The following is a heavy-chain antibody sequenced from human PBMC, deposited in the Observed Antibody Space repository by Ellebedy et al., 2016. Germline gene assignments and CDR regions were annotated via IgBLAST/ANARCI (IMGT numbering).Heavy chain of an antibody. Sequence: SETLSLTCNVSGGSVSSDYWNWIRQPPGKGLEWIGYVFHTGTTNYNPSLKSPVTMSVDTSKSQFSLRLTSVTAADTAVYYCAKWKRGWYAFDVWGQGTMVTVSS. CDR3: AKWKRGWYAFDV. D-gene: IGHD6-19*01. CDR1: GGSVSSDY. J-gene: IGHJ3*01. V-gene: IGHV4-59*02. CDR2: VFHTGTT.